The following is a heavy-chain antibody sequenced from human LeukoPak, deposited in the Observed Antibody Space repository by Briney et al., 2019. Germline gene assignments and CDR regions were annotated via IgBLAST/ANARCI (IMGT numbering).Heavy chain of an antibody. D-gene: IGHD1-26*01. Sequence: GGSLRLSCAASGFTFSTHGMHWVRQAPGKGLEWVAFIRYDGINKYYADSVKGRFTISRDSFKNTLYLQMNSLTAADTAVYYCAKDRSIGTYYTFDHWGQGTLVTVSS. CDR3: AKDRSIGTYYTFDH. V-gene: IGHV3-30*02. J-gene: IGHJ4*02. CDR1: GFTFSTHG. CDR2: IRYDGINK.